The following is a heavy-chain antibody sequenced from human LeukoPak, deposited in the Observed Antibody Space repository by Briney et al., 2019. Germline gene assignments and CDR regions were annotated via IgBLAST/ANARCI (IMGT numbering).Heavy chain of an antibody. V-gene: IGHV1-2*02. CDR1: GYTFTDSY. D-gene: IGHD3-10*01. J-gene: IGHJ4*02. CDR2: ISPNNGDT. Sequence: VASVKASCKPSGYTFTDSYIHWVRQAPGVGLQWMGWISPNNGDTKYAEDFQDRVTMTRDTSINTAYMELTGLTPDDTAVYYCVRSPIGASAYWGRGTLVTVSS. CDR3: VRSPIGASAY.